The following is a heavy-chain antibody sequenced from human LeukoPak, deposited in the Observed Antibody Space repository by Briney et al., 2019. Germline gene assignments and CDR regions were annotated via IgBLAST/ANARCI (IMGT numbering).Heavy chain of an antibody. J-gene: IGHJ4*02. CDR2: ISDSGEKI. V-gene: IGHV3-9*01. Sequence: GGSLRLSCKGSGFKFYFAMHWVRQPPGEGLEWVAGISDSGEKIDYADSVKGRFIISRDNAENSLYLQMERLTVEDTALYYCVKGRTYYYDSGTYYFDSWGQGTLVTVSS. D-gene: IGHD3-22*01. CDR3: VKGRTYYYDSGTYYFDS. CDR1: GFKFYFA.